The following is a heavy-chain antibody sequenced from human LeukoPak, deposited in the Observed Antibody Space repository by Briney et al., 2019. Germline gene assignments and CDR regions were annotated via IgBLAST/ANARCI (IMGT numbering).Heavy chain of an antibody. CDR1: GFTFNAYN. J-gene: IGHJ4*02. CDR2: INPKSGGA. V-gene: IGHV1-2*02. D-gene: IGHD3-9*01. Sequence: ASVKVSCNASGFTFNAYNIHWVRQAPGQGLEWMGWINPKSGGANYAQKFQGRVTMTWDTSISTAYMELSRLRSDDTAVYYCAREYILTAYYGDYWGRGTLVTVSS. CDR3: AREYILTAYYGDY.